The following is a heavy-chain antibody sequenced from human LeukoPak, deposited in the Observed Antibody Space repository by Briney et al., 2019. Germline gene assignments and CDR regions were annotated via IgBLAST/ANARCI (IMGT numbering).Heavy chain of an antibody. CDR1: GFTFSSYG. Sequence: GESLKISCAASGFTFSSYGMHWVRQAPGKGLEWVAFIQYHGNTKNYADSVKGRFTISRDNSKNTLYLQMNSLTAEDTAVYYCAKDSAVAGTDYWGRGTLLTVSS. V-gene: IGHV3-30*02. CDR2: IQYHGNTK. CDR3: AKDSAVAGTDY. D-gene: IGHD6-19*01. J-gene: IGHJ4*02.